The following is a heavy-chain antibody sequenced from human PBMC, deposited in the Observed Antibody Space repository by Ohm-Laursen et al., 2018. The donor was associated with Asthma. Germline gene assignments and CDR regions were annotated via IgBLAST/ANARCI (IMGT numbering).Heavy chain of an antibody. CDR2: IYWDDDK. CDR1: GFSLSTSGMR. CDR3: ARMYSSGWEDAFDI. J-gene: IGHJ3*02. D-gene: IGHD6-19*01. V-gene: IGHV2-70*04. Sequence: TQTLTLTCTFSGFSLSTSGMRVSWIRQPPGKALEWLARIYWDDDKFYSTSLKTRLTISKDTSKNQVVLTMTNMDPVDTATYYCARMYSSGWEDAFDIWGQGTMVAVSS.